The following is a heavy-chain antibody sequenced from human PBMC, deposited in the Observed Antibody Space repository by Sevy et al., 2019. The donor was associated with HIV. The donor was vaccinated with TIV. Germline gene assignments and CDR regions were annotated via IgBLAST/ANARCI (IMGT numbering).Heavy chain of an antibody. V-gene: IGHV3-30*04. D-gene: IGHD2-15*01. Sequence: GGSLRLSCAASGFTFRRYAMHWVRQAPGQGLESVAVISYDGGKTYHADSVNGRFTISRDNSEITLYLQMNSLRAEDTAVYYCTRDGGGDYFDYWGLGTLVTVSS. CDR1: GFTFRRYA. CDR2: ISYDGGKT. CDR3: TRDGGGDYFDY. J-gene: IGHJ4*02.